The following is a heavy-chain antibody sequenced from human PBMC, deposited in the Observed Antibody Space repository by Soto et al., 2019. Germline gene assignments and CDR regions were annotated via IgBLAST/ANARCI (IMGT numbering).Heavy chain of an antibody. Sequence: SVKVSCKASGGTFSSYAISWVRQAPGQGLEWMGGIIPIFGTANYAQKFQGRVTITADESTSTAYMELSSLRSEDTAVYYCARSYDFWSGYYGYYYYYGMDVWGQGTTVTVS. CDR3: ARSYDFWSGYYGYYYYYGMDV. J-gene: IGHJ6*02. CDR1: GGTFSSYA. V-gene: IGHV1-69*13. D-gene: IGHD3-3*01. CDR2: IIPIFGTA.